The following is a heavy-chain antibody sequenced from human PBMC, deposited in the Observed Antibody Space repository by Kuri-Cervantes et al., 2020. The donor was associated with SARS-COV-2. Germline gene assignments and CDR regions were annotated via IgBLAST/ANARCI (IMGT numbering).Heavy chain of an antibody. CDR1: GGSFSDYY. D-gene: IGHD3-22*01. Sequence: ESLKISCVVYGGSFSDYYWNWIRQPPGKGLEWIGEISDSGSTNYNPSLKSRVTISLDTSKNQFSLKLSSVTAADTAVYYCARGGAYYYDSSGPPGYWGQGTLVTVSS. CDR3: ARGGAYYYDSSGPPGY. CDR2: ISDSGST. V-gene: IGHV4-34*01. J-gene: IGHJ4*02.